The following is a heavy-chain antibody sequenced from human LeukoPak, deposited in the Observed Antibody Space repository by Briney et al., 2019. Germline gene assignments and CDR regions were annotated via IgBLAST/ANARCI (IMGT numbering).Heavy chain of an antibody. CDR2: ISTTGKNT. V-gene: IGHV3-48*03. Sequence: GGSLRLSCAASGFTFSSYEMNWVRQAPGKGLEWVSYISTTGKNTYYADSVQGRFTFSRDNAKNSVYLQMNSLRAEDTAVYYCAGKPRDGYNDGRFDFWGQGALVTVSS. D-gene: IGHD5-24*01. CDR1: GFTFSSYE. CDR3: AGKPRDGYNDGRFDF. J-gene: IGHJ4*02.